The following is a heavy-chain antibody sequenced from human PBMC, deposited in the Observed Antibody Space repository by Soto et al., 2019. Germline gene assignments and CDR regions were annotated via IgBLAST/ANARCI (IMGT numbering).Heavy chain of an antibody. CDR1: GFTFSSYA. V-gene: IGHV3-30-3*01. J-gene: IGHJ3*02. Sequence: QVQLVESGGGVVQPGRSLRLSCAASGFTFSSYAMHWVRQAPGKGLEWVAVISYDGSNKYYADSVKGRFTISRDNSKNTLYLQMNSLRAEDTAVYYSVYGDSGAAFDIWGQGTMVTVSS. D-gene: IGHD4-17*01. CDR2: ISYDGSNK. CDR3: VYGDSGAAFDI.